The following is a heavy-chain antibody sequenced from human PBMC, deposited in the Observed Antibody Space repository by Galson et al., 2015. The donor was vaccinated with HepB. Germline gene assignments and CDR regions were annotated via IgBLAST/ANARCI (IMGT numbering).Heavy chain of an antibody. CDR2: IYYSGST. Sequence: TLSLTCTVSGGSISSGDYYWSWIRQPPGKGLEWIGYIYYSGSTYYNPSLKSRVTISVDTSKNQFSLKLSSVTAADTAVYYCARESAGKSGYGAWGAFDIWGQGTMVTVSS. J-gene: IGHJ3*02. CDR3: ARESAGKSGYGAWGAFDI. V-gene: IGHV4-30-4*01. CDR1: GGSISSGDYY. D-gene: IGHD5-12*01.